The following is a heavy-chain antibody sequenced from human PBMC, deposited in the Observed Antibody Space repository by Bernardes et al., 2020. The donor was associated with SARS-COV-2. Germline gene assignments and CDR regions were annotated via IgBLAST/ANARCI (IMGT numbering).Heavy chain of an antibody. V-gene: IGHV3-7*04. J-gene: IGHJ3*02. CDR2: MRQDGSDT. CDR1: GFTFSDHI. Sequence: GGSLRLSCAASGFTFSDHIISWVRQAPGKGLEWVANMRQDGSDTYYVDSVKGRFTISRDSAKQSVHLQMNSLRVEDTAVYYCAREGNAFDIWGQGTMVTVSS. D-gene: IGHD6-13*01. CDR3: AREGNAFDI.